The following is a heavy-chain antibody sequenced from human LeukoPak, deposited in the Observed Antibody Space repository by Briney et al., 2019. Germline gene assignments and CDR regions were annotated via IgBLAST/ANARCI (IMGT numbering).Heavy chain of an antibody. J-gene: IGHJ4*02. CDR1: GGSISSYY. V-gene: IGHV4-59*08. Sequence: SETLSLTCTVSGGSISSYYWSWIRQPPGKGLEWIGYIYYSGSTNYNPSLKSRVTISVDTSKNQFSLKLSSVTAADTAVYYCATGDTARGLGYWGQGTLVTVSS. D-gene: IGHD5-18*01. CDR2: IYYSGST. CDR3: ATGDTARGLGY.